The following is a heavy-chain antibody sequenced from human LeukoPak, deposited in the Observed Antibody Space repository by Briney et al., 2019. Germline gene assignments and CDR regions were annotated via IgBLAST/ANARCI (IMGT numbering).Heavy chain of an antibody. D-gene: IGHD2-21*01. CDR3: AREVSVMDAFDI. J-gene: IGHJ3*02. Sequence: ASVKVSCKASGYTFTSYDINWVRQATGQGLEWMGWMNPNSGNTGYAQKFQGRVTITRNTPISTAYMELSSLRSEDTAVYYCAREVSVMDAFDIWGQGTMVTVSS. CDR1: GYTFTSYD. CDR2: MNPNSGNT. V-gene: IGHV1-8*03.